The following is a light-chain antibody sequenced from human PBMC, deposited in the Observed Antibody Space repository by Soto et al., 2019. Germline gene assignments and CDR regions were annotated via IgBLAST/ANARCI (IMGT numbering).Light chain of an antibody. Sequence: QSVLTQPPSASVTPGQRVTISCSGSSYNIGSNYVYWYQQLPGTAPKLLIYRNNQRPSGVPDRFSGSKSGTSASLAISGLRSEDKADYYCAAWDDSLSGVVFGGGTKVTVL. CDR2: RNN. J-gene: IGLJ2*01. CDR1: SYNIGSNY. V-gene: IGLV1-47*01. CDR3: AAWDDSLSGVV.